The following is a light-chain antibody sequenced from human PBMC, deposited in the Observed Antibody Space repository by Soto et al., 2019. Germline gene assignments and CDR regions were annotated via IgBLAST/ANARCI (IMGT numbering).Light chain of an antibody. CDR2: DVT. J-gene: IGLJ1*01. Sequence: QSALTQPASVSGSPGQSITISCTGTSSDVGRYDYVSWFRQHPGKAPQLMIYDVTNRPSGVSNRFSGSKSGNTASLIISGLQAEDEGDYYCSSFTRTNTYVFATATKLTVL. CDR3: SSFTRTNTYV. V-gene: IGLV2-14*01. CDR1: SSDVGRYDY.